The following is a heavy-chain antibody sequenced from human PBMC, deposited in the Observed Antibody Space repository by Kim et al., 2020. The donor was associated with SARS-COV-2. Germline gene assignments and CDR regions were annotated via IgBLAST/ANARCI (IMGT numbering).Heavy chain of an antibody. Sequence: YADSAKGRFTISRDNSKNTLYLQMNSLRAEDTAVYYCAKEEYSSSHFDYWGQGTLVTVSS. V-gene: IGHV3-23*01. CDR3: AKEEYSSSHFDY. D-gene: IGHD6-13*01. J-gene: IGHJ4*02.